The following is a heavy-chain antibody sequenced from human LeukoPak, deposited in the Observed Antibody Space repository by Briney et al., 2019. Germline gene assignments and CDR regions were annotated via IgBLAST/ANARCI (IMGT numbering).Heavy chain of an antibody. J-gene: IGHJ4*02. D-gene: IGHD5-18*01. CDR2: ISWNSGSI. CDR1: GFTFDDYA. Sequence: GGSLRLSSAASGFTFDDYAMHWVRQAPGKGLEWVSGISWNSGSIGYADSVKGRFTISRDNAKDSLYLQMNSLRAEDTALYYCAKGRGAAMVTGVLDYWGQGTLVTVSS. V-gene: IGHV3-9*01. CDR3: AKGRGAAMVTGVLDY.